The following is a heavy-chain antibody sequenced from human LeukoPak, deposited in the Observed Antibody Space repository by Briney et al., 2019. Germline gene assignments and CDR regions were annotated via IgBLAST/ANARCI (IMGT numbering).Heavy chain of an antibody. D-gene: IGHD3-10*01. CDR3: AKDRMVRGALDY. V-gene: IGHV3-30*18. J-gene: IGHJ4*02. CDR1: GFTFSSYG. CDR2: ISYDGSNK. Sequence: PGGSLRLSCAASGFTFSSYGMHWVRQDPGKGLEWVAVISYDGSNKYYADSVKGRFTISRDNSKNTLYLQMNSLRAEDTAVYYCAKDRMVRGALDYWGQGTLVTVSS.